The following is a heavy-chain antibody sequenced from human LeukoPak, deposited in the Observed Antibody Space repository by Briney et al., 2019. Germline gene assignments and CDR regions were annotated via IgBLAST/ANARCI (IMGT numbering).Heavy chain of an antibody. CDR1: GFRVSGYD. D-gene: IGHD2/OR15-2a*01. Sequence: GGSLRLSCAASGFRVSGYDLNWIRQAPGKGLEWIAYISICSSNIHYADSVRGRFTISRDNANNSLYLQLSSLRVEDTAVYYCASEGPFGWFDPWGQGTLVTVSS. CDR3: ASEGPFGWFDP. CDR2: ISICSSNI. V-gene: IGHV3-11*05. J-gene: IGHJ5*02.